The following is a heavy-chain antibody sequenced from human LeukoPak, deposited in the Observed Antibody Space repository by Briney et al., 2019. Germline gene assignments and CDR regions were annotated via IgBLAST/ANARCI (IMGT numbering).Heavy chain of an antibody. CDR2: IRYDGSNK. CDR1: GFTFSSYS. Sequence: GGSLRLSCAASGFTFSSYSMNWVRQAPGKGLEWVAFIRYDGSNKYYADSVKGRFTISRDNSKNTLYLQMNSLRAEDTAVYYCAREQPPYDFWSGYYKGSFDYWGQGTLVTVSS. J-gene: IGHJ4*02. V-gene: IGHV3-30*02. D-gene: IGHD3-3*01. CDR3: AREQPPYDFWSGYYKGSFDY.